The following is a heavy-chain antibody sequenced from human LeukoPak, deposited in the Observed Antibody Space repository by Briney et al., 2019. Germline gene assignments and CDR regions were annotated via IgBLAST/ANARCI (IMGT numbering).Heavy chain of an antibody. CDR2: IRYDGSNK. CDR3: AKDPAPGDSYGYGYYFDY. J-gene: IGHJ4*02. Sequence: GGSLRLSCAASGFTFSSYGMHWVRQAPGKGLEWVAFIRYDGSNKYYADSVKGRFTISRDNSKNTLYLQMNSLRAEDTAVYYCAKDPAPGDSYGYGYYFDYWGQGTLVTVSS. CDR1: GFTFSSYG. V-gene: IGHV3-30*02. D-gene: IGHD5-18*01.